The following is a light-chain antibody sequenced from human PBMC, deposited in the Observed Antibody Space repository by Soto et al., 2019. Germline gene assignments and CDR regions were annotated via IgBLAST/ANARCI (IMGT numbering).Light chain of an antibody. Sequence: DIVLTQSPGTLSVSPGERATLSCRASQSVSSNLAWYQQKPGQAPRLLIYGASTRATAIPARFSGSGSGTEFTLTISSLQSEDFAVYYCQQYNSWPLTFGGGTKVDI. V-gene: IGKV3-15*01. CDR1: QSVSSN. J-gene: IGKJ4*01. CDR2: GAS. CDR3: QQYNSWPLT.